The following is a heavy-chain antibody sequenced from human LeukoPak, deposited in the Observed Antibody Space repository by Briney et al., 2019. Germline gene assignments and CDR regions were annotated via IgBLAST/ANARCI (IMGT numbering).Heavy chain of an antibody. CDR1: GFTFSSYA. Sequence: GGSLRLPCAASGFTFSSYAMHWVRQAPGKGLEWVAVISYDGSNKYYADSVKGRFTISRDNSKNTLYLQMNSLRAEDTAVYYCARGDAAAGTPLDYWGQGTLVTVSS. D-gene: IGHD6-13*01. CDR2: ISYDGSNK. J-gene: IGHJ4*02. CDR3: ARGDAAAGTPLDY. V-gene: IGHV3-30*04.